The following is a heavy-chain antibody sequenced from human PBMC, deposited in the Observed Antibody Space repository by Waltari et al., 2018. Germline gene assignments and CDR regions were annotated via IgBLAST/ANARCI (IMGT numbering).Heavy chain of an antibody. CDR2: ISGSGGST. Sequence: EVQLLESGGGLVQPGGSLRLSCEASGFNFSSYAMSWVRQAPVKGLEWVSAISGSGGSTYYSDSVKGRFTISRDNSKNTLYLQMNSLRAEDTAVYYCAKALLGIVGNNWFDPWGQGTLVTVSS. CDR1: GFNFSSYA. V-gene: IGHV3-23*01. J-gene: IGHJ5*02. D-gene: IGHD3-22*01. CDR3: AKALLGIVGNNWFDP.